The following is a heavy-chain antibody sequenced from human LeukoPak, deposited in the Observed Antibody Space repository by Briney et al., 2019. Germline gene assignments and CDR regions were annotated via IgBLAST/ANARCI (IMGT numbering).Heavy chain of an antibody. CDR3: ARGTYYGSGSYSRSRPKYYFDY. V-gene: IGHV4-34*01. J-gene: IGHJ4*02. CDR2: INHSGST. CDR1: GGSFSDYY. D-gene: IGHD3-10*01. Sequence: SETLSLTCAVYGGSFSDYYWSWIRQPPGKGLEWIGEINHSGSTNYNPSLKSRVTISVDTSKNQFSLKLSSVPAADTAVYYCARGTYYGSGSYSRSRPKYYFDYWGQGTLVTVSS.